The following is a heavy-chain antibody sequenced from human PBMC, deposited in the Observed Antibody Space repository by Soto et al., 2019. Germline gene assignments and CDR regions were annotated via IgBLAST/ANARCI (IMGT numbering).Heavy chain of an antibody. J-gene: IGHJ5*02. CDR1: GFTFSSYG. Sequence: QVQLVESGGGVVQPGRSLRLSCAASGFTFSSYGMHWVRQAPGKGLEWVAVIWYDGSNKYYADSVKGRFTISRDTSKNTLYLQMNSLRAEDTAVYYCARDSKVANNWFDPWGQGTLVTVSS. CDR2: IWYDGSNK. CDR3: ARDSKVANNWFDP. V-gene: IGHV3-33*01. D-gene: IGHD2-15*01.